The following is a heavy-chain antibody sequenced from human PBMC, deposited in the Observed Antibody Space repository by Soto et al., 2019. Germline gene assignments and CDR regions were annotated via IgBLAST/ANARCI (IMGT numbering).Heavy chain of an antibody. CDR2: IWYDGSNK. CDR1: GFTFSSYG. V-gene: IGHV3-33*01. CDR3: ARGHVVVVAATPDTFDY. Sequence: SLRLSCAASGFTFSSYGMHWVRQAPGKGLEWVAVIWYDGSNKYYADSVKGRFTISRDNSKNTLYLQMNSLRAEDTAVYYCARGHVVVVAATPDTFDYWGQGTLVTVSS. D-gene: IGHD2-15*01. J-gene: IGHJ4*02.